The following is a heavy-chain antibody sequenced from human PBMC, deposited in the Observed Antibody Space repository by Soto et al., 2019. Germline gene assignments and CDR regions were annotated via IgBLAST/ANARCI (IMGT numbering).Heavy chain of an antibody. Sequence: SVKVSFKACGGTFSRYAISWLRQAPGQGLEWMGGIIPIFGTANYAQKFQGRVTITADKSTSTAYMELSSLRSEDTAVYYCAGGRSGIVATQPYYYYYYGMDVWGQGTTVTVSS. CDR3: AGGRSGIVATQPYYYYYYGMDV. CDR1: GGTFSRYA. V-gene: IGHV1-69*06. J-gene: IGHJ6*02. D-gene: IGHD5-12*01. CDR2: IIPIFGTA.